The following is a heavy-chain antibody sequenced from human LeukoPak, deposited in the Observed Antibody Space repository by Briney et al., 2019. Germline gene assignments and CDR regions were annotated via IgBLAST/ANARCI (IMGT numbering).Heavy chain of an antibody. J-gene: IGHJ3*02. V-gene: IGHV3-30*02. CDR2: IRYDGSNK. CDR1: GFTFSSYG. CDR3: AKDSPKTMIARGGAFDI. D-gene: IGHD3-22*01. Sequence: GGSLRLSCAASGFTFSSYGMHWVRQAPGKGPEWVAFIRYDGSNKYYADSVKGRFTISRDNSKNTLYLQMNSLRAEDTAVYYCAKDSPKTMIARGGAFDIWGQGTMVTVSS.